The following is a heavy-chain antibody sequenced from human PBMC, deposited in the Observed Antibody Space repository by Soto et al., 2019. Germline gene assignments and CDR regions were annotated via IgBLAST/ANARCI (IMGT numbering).Heavy chain of an antibody. CDR3: ARGLARPTAYYYYGMDV. D-gene: IGHD5-18*01. V-gene: IGHV3-30-3*01. Sequence: PGGSLRLSCAASGFTFSSYAMHWVRQAPGKGLEWAAVISYDGSNKYYADSVKGRFTISRDNSKNTLYLQMNSLRAEDTAVYYCARGLARPTAYYYYGMDVWGQGTTVTVSS. CDR2: ISYDGSNK. J-gene: IGHJ6*02. CDR1: GFTFSSYA.